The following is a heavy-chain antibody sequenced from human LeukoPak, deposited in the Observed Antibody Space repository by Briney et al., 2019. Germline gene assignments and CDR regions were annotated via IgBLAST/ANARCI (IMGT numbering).Heavy chain of an antibody. J-gene: IGHJ3*02. V-gene: IGHV1-69*04. CDR2: IIPILGIA. CDR3: ATMSHDAFDI. Sequence: SVKLSCKASGGTFSSYAISWVRQAPGQGLEWMGRIIPILGIANYAQKVQGRVTITADKSTSTVYMELSSLRSEDTAAYYCATMSHDAFDIWGQGTMVTVSS. CDR1: GGTFSSYA. D-gene: IGHD3-10*02.